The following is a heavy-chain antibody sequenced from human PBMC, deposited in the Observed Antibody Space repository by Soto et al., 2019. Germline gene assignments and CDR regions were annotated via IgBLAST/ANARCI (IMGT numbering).Heavy chain of an antibody. V-gene: IGHV4-39*01. CDR3: ARRYGWLYFDY. D-gene: IGHD3-10*01. CDR1: GDSISSSNYF. Sequence: TSETLSLTCTVSGDSISSSNYFWGWIRQPPGKGLEWIGTIFYSGSTYYNPSLKSRVTISVDTSKNQFSLKLTSVTAADTALYYCARRYGWLYFDYWGQGSLVTVS. J-gene: IGHJ4*02. CDR2: IFYSGST.